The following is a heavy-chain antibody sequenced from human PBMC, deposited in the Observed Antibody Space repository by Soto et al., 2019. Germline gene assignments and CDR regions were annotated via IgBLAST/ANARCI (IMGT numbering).Heavy chain of an antibody. CDR1: GGSISSYY. Sequence: ETVSLTGTVSGGSISSYYWSWIRQPPGKGLEWIGYIYYSGSTNYNPSLKSRVTISVDTSKNQFSLKLSSVTAADTAVYYCARRWGRSFDYWGQGTLVTVSS. D-gene: IGHD2-15*01. J-gene: IGHJ4*02. CDR3: ARRWGRSFDY. V-gene: IGHV4-59*08. CDR2: IYYSGST.